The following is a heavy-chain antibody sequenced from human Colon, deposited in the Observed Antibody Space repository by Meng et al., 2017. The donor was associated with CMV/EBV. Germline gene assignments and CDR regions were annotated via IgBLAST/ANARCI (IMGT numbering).Heavy chain of an antibody. CDR2: IYYSGST. J-gene: IGHJ4*02. Sequence: GSLSLTCTVSGASLRSGSYYWSWIRQPPGKGLEWIGYIYYSGSTNYNPSLKSRFTISVDTSKNQFSLKMSSVTAADTAVYYCARERFVFWSGSSSYDFDSWGQGTLVTVSS. D-gene: IGHD3-3*01. CDR1: GASLRSGSYY. CDR3: ARERFVFWSGSSSYDFDS. V-gene: IGHV4-61*01.